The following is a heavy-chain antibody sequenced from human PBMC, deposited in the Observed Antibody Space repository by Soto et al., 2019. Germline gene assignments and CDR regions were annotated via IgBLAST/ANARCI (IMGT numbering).Heavy chain of an antibody. J-gene: IGHJ4*02. CDR1: GFTFSSYG. Sequence: QVQLVESGGGVVQPGRSLRLSCAASGFTFSSYGMHWVRQAPGKGLEWVAVISYDGSNKYYADSVKGRFTISRDNSKNTLYLQMNSLRAEDTAVYYCAKMGQQLGFDYWGQGTLVTVSS. CDR3: AKMGQQLGFDY. CDR2: ISYDGSNK. D-gene: IGHD6-13*01. V-gene: IGHV3-30*18.